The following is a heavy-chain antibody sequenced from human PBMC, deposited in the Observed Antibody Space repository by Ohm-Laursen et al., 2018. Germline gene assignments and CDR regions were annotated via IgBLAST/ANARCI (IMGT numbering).Heavy chain of an antibody. V-gene: IGHV1-58*02. CDR3: AAEGVGATVGAFGI. Sequence: SVKVSCKASGFTFTSSAMQWVRQARGQRLEWIGWIVVGSGNTNYAQKFQERVTITRDMSTSTAYMELSSLRSEDTAVYYCAAEGVGATVGAFGIWGQGTMVTVSS. CDR2: IVVGSGNT. J-gene: IGHJ3*02. CDR1: GFTFTSSA. D-gene: IGHD1-26*01.